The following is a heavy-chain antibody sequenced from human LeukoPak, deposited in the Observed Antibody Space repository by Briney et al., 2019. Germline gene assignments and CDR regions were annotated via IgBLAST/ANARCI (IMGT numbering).Heavy chain of an antibody. CDR2: MNPNSGNT. V-gene: IGHV1-8*01. CDR1: GYTFTSYD. CDR3: ARNDFWSGYYTGVRYYYGMDV. Sequence: ASVKVPCKASGYTFTSYDINWVRQATGQGLEWMGWMNPNSGNTGYAQKFQGRVTMTRNTSISTAYMELSSLRSEDTAVYYCARNDFWSGYYTGVRYYYGMDVWGQGTTVTVSS. D-gene: IGHD3-3*01. J-gene: IGHJ6*02.